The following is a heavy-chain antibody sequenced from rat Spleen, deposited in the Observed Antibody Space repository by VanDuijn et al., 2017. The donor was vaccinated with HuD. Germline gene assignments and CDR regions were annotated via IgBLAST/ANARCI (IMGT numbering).Heavy chain of an antibody. CDR3: ASHRHYSVYVMDA. CDR2: IRTKPNNYAT. CDR1: GFTFSNAA. D-gene: IGHD1-1*01. V-gene: IGHV10-5*01. Sequence: VQVVESGGGLVQPKESLKISCAASGFTFSNAAMYWVRQAPGKGLEWVARIRTKPNNYATYYDDSVKGRFTISRDDSKSMVYLQMDNLKTEDTATYHCASHRHYSVYVMDAWGQGASVTVSS. J-gene: IGHJ4*01.